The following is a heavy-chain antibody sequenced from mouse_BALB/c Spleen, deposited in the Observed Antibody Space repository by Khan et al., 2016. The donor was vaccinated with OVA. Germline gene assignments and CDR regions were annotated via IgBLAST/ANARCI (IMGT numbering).Heavy chain of an antibody. Sequence: QVQLQQSGAELARPGASVKMSCKASGYTFTSYTMHWVKQRPGQGLEWIGYINPSNGYTNYNQKFRDKATLTADKSSSTAYMQLSRLTSEDSAVFDWARVGPYHANYGAWFAYWGQGTLVTVSA. CDR1: GYTFTSYT. D-gene: IGHD2-10*01. CDR3: ARVGPYHANYGAWFAY. CDR2: INPSNGYT. J-gene: IGHJ3*01. V-gene: IGHV1-4*01.